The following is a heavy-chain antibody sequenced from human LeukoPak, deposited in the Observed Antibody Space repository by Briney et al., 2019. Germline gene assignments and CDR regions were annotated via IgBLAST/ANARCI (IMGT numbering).Heavy chain of an antibody. CDR1: GGSISSSSYY. CDR2: IYYSGST. J-gene: IGHJ4*02. Sequence: SETLSFTCTVSGGSISSSSYYWGWIRQPPGKGLEWIGSIYYSGSTYYNPSLKSRVTISVDTSKNQFSLKLSSVTAADTAVYYCARHKGRGYCSSTSCYMEFDYWGQGTLVTVSS. D-gene: IGHD2-2*02. CDR3: ARHKGRGYCSSTSCYMEFDY. V-gene: IGHV4-39*01.